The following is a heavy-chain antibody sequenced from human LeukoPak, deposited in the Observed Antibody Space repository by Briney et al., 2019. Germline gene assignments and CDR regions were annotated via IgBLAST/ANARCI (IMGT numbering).Heavy chain of an antibody. V-gene: IGHV3-48*01. D-gene: IGHD2-2*01. Sequence: GGSLSLSCAASGYIVSKYSMTWLRQAPGKGLEGVVSISTGSSGISYASSVKGRFTTSRDNAESSLYLQMDSLRADDTAVYYCARAYCSSITCFEWGQGTLVTVSS. CDR1: GYIVSKYS. CDR3: ARAYCSSITCFE. J-gene: IGHJ4*02. CDR2: ISTGSSGI.